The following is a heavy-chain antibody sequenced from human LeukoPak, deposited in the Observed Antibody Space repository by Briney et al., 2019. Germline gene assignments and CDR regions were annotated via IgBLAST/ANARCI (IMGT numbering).Heavy chain of an antibody. CDR2: IYISGDT. J-gene: IGHJ4*02. CDR3: ARGNRFEGELEY. CDR1: GGSISSSSYY. V-gene: IGHV4-61*02. Sequence: SETLSLTCTVSGGSISSSSYYWGWIRQPAGKGLEWIVRIYISGDTNYNPSLESRVTISINTSKNQFSLSLSSVTAADTAVYYCARGNRFEGELEYWGQGTLVTVSS. D-gene: IGHD3-10*01.